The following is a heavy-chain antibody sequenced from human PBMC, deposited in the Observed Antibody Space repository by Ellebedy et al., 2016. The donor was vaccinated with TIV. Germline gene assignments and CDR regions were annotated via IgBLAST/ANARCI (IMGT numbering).Heavy chain of an antibody. D-gene: IGHD6-13*01. Sequence: PGGSLRLSCTVFGGSISPYFWNWIRQPPGKGLEWIGYVHFSGSPHYNPSLKSRVTVSVDTFKNQFSLTVKSVTAADTAVYYCARRMAAADIGGFDFWGRGTMVTVSS. CDR3: ARRMAAADIGGFDF. J-gene: IGHJ3*01. V-gene: IGHV4-59*08. CDR2: VHFSGSP. CDR1: GGSISPYF.